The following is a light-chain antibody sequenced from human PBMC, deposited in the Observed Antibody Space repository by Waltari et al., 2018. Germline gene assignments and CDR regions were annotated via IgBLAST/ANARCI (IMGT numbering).Light chain of an antibody. J-gene: IGKJ4*01. CDR1: QSVLYSSNNKNY. CDR3: QQYYSTPLT. Sequence: XQSPDSXXVSLXXXXTINCKSSQSVLYSSNNKNYLAWYQQKPGQPPKLLIYWASTRESGVPDRFSGSGSGTDFTLTISSLQAEDVAVYYCQQYYSTPLTFGGGTKVEIK. CDR2: WAS. V-gene: IGKV4-1*01.